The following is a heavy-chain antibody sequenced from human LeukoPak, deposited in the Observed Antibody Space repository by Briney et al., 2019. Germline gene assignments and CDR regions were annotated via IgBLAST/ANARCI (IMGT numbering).Heavy chain of an antibody. CDR3: ARDWNTISYMDV. V-gene: IGHV1-8*02. J-gene: IGHJ6*03. CDR1: GYTFTGYD. Sequence: GASVKVSCKASGYTFTGYDINWVRQATGQGLEWMGWMNPNSGNTGYAQKFQGRVTMTRNTSISTAYMELSSLRSEDTAVYYCARDWNTISYMDVWGKGTTATVSS. CDR2: MNPNSGNT. D-gene: IGHD3-3*01.